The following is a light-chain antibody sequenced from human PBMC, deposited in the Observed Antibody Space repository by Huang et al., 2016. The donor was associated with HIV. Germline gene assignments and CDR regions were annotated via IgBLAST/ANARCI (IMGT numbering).Light chain of an antibody. CDR2: LGS. CDR1: RSLLHSNGYNY. J-gene: IGKJ2*01. V-gene: IGKV2-28*01. Sequence: DIVMIQSPLSLPVTPGEPASISCTSSRSLLHSNGYNYLDWYLQKPGQSPQLLICLGSNRASGVPDRFSGSGSGTYFSLKISRVEADDVGVYYCMQALHTPYTFGQGTKLEIK. CDR3: MQALHTPYT.